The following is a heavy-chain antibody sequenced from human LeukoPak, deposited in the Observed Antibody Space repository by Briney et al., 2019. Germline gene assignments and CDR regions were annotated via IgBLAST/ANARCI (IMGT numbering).Heavy chain of an antibody. V-gene: IGHV1-18*04. D-gene: IGHD6-19*01. Sequence: ASVKVSCKASGYTFSNYGISWVRQAPGLGLEWMGWTSYNGNTSYAQKFQDRVTMTTDTSTTTAYMELRSLESDDTAVYYCARHSGSGWQALGYWGQGTLVTVSS. CDR1: GYTFSNYG. J-gene: IGHJ4*02. CDR2: TSYNGNT. CDR3: ARHSGSGWQALGY.